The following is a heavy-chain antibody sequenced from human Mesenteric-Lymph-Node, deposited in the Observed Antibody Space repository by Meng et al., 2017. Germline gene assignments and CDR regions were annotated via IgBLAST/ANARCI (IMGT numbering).Heavy chain of an antibody. CDR3: ARGDNVYGAPYYFED. CDR2: MNPNSGNT. Sequence: QVQLVQSGAEVKKPGASVKVSCNASGYTFTSYDINWVRQATGQGLEWMGWMNPNSGNTGYAQKFQGRVTMTRNTSISTAYMELSSLRSEDTAVYFCARGDNVYGAPYYFEDWGQGTLVTVSS. D-gene: IGHD4/OR15-4a*01. V-gene: IGHV1-8*01. J-gene: IGHJ4*02. CDR1: GYTFTSYD.